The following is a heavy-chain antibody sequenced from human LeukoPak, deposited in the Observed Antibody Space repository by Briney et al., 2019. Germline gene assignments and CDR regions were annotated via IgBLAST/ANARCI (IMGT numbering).Heavy chain of an antibody. CDR1: GFTFSNCD. J-gene: IGHJ4*02. CDR3: ARGPIFGVVSKFDY. CDR2: IGTAGDT. D-gene: IGHD3-3*01. V-gene: IGHV3-13*01. Sequence: PGGSLRLSCAASGFTFSNCDMHWVREATAKGLEWVSVIGTAGDTYYPGSVKGRFTISRDNSKNTLYLQMNSLRAEDTAVYYCARGPIFGVVSKFDYWGQGTLVTVSS.